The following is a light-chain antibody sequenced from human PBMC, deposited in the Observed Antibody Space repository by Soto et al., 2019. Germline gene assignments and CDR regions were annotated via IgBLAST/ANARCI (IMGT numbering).Light chain of an antibody. Sequence: QSALTQPPSASGSPGQSVTISCTGTKSDIGVYDFVSWYQHHPGKAPRLIIYEVVQRPSGVPDRFSGSKSGNTASLTVSGLQAEDEADYYCSSYAGSNNLRVFGGGTQLTVL. V-gene: IGLV2-8*01. CDR3: SSYAGSNNLRV. CDR1: KSDIGVYDF. CDR2: EVV. J-gene: IGLJ3*02.